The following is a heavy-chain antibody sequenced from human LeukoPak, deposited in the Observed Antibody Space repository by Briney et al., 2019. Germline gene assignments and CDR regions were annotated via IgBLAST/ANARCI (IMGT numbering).Heavy chain of an antibody. CDR1: GFTFSSYG. Sequence: GRSLRLSCAASGFTFSSYGMHWVRQAPGKGLEWVAVIWYDGSNKYYADSVKGRFTISRDNSKNTLYLQMNSLRAEDTAVYYCARDPLYYDHNFFGPGGKDVWGQGTTVTVSS. D-gene: IGHD3-3*01. CDR2: IWYDGSNK. J-gene: IGHJ6*02. CDR3: ARDPLYYDHNFFGPGGKDV. V-gene: IGHV3-33*01.